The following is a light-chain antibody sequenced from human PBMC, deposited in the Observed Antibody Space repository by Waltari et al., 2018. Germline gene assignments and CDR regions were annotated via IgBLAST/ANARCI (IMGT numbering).Light chain of an antibody. CDR1: SSDVGAYNF. CDR2: DVN. Sequence: SALTQPRSVSGSPGQSVTLSCTGTSSDVGAYNFVSWYQQRPGQAPKLIIYDVNKRPSGVPDRFSASKSGNTASLTISGLQPEDEADYHCCSSAGNPYVFGTGTEVTVL. V-gene: IGLV2-11*01. J-gene: IGLJ1*01. CDR3: CSSAGNPYV.